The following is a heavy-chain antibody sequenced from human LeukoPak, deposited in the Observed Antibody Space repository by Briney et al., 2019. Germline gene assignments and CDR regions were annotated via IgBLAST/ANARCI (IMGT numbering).Heavy chain of an antibody. V-gene: IGHV3-30-3*01. CDR3: ARQKVVAATSWRLDI. D-gene: IGHD2-15*01. Sequence: PGGSLRLSCAASPFTFRNYAMHWVRQAPGKGLEWVAVTSFDGIKKYYADSVKGRFTISRDNSKNTLYLQMNSLRTEDTGVYHCARQKVVAATSWRLDIWGQGTMVTVSS. CDR2: TSFDGIKK. J-gene: IGHJ3*02. CDR1: PFTFRNYA.